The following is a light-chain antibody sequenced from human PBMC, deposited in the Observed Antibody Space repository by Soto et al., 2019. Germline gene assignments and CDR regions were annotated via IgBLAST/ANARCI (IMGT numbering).Light chain of an antibody. CDR1: QSISRH. CDR3: QQRDSTPFT. CDR2: AAS. J-gene: IGKJ3*01. V-gene: IGKV1-39*01. Sequence: DIQMTQSPSSLSASVGDRVTITCRASQSISRHLNWYQQKPGKAPKLLIYAASSLQSGVPSRFSSSGSGTYFTLTISSLQPEDFATYYCQQRDSTPFTFGPGTKVDIK.